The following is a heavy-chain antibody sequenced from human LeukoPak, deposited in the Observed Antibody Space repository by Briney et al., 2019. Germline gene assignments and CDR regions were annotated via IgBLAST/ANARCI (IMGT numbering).Heavy chain of an antibody. V-gene: IGHV1-8*01. D-gene: IGHD6-13*01. CDR1: GYTFTSYD. CDR2: MNPNSGDT. J-gene: IGHJ4*02. CDR3: ARGFEQQLPTH. Sequence: ASVKVSCKASGYTFTSYDINWVRQATGQGLEWMGWMNPNSGDTGYAQKFQGRVTITTDESTSTAYMELSSLRSEDTAVYYCARGFEQQLPTHWGQGTLVTVSS.